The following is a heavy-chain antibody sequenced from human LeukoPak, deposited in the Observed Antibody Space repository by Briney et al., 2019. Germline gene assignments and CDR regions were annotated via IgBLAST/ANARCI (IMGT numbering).Heavy chain of an antibody. V-gene: IGHV4-39*07. CDR1: GGSISSSNYY. CDR2: IYYSGST. D-gene: IGHD3-10*01. J-gene: IGHJ4*02. CDR3: ARGSTMVRGVIINSGGYFDY. Sequence: RPSETLSLTCTVSGGSISSSNYYWGWIRQPPGKGLEWIGSIYYSGSTYYNPSLKSRVIVSLDTSKNQFSLKLTSVTAADTAVYYCARGSTMVRGVIINSGGYFDYWGQGTLVTVSS.